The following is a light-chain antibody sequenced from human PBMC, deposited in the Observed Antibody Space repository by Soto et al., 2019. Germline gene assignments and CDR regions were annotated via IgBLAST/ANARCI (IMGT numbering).Light chain of an antibody. CDR1: QSISSA. Sequence: DIQVTQSPSSLSASVGDRVTITCRASQSISSALNWYQQKPGKAPKLLIYAASSLQSGVPSRCSGSGSGTDFTLTISSLQPEDFATYYCQQSYSTPSITFGQGTRLEIK. J-gene: IGKJ5*01. CDR2: AAS. CDR3: QQSYSTPSIT. V-gene: IGKV1-39*01.